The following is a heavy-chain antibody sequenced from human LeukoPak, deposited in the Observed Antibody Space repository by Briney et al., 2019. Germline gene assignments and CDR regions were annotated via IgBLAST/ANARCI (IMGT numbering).Heavy chain of an antibody. D-gene: IGHD5-18*01. Sequence: GRSLRLSCAASGFTFSSYAMHWVRRAPGKGLEWVAVISYDGSNKYYADSVKGRFTISRDNSKNTLYLQMNSLRAEDTAVYYCARDPRSTAIRIYYYMDVWGKGTTVTVSS. J-gene: IGHJ6*03. CDR1: GFTFSSYA. V-gene: IGHV3-30*01. CDR2: ISYDGSNK. CDR3: ARDPRSTAIRIYYYMDV.